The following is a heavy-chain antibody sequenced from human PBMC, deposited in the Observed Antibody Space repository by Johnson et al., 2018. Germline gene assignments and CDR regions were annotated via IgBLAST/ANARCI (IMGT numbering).Heavy chain of an antibody. CDR2: IRSKANSYAT. D-gene: IGHD6-19*01. Sequence: EVQLLESGGGLVQPGGSLKFSCAASGFTFSGSAMHWVRQVSGKGLEWVGRIRSKANSYATAYAASVKGRFTISRDDSKNTVHLQMNSLRAEDTAGYYCARGWLAYWGQGTLVTVSS. V-gene: IGHV3-73*01. CDR1: GFTFSGSA. J-gene: IGHJ4*02. CDR3: ARGWLAY.